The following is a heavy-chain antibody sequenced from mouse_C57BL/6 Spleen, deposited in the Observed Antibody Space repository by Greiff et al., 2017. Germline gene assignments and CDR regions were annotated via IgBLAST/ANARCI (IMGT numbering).Heavy chain of an antibody. CDR3: ARNRYFDY. CDR1: GYTFTSYW. CDR2: IDPSDSYT. J-gene: IGHJ2*01. Sequence: QVQLQQSGAELVMPGASVKLSCKASGYTFTSYWMHWVKQRPGQGLEWIGEIDPSDSYTNYNQKFKGKSTLTVDKSSSTAYMQLSSLTSEDSAVYYCARNRYFDYWGQGTTLTVSS. V-gene: IGHV1-69*01.